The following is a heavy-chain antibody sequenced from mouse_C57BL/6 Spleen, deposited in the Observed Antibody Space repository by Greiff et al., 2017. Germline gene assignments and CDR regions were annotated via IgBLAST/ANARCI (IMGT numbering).Heavy chain of an antibody. CDR3: TRRWYYYGSYWYYEV. CDR2: IDPETGGT. Sequence: QVQLQQSGAELVRPGASVTLSCKASGYTFTDYEMHWVKQTPVHGLEWIGAIDPETGGTAYHQKFKGKAILTADKSSSTAYMELRSLTSKDSAVDYCTRRWYYYGSYWYYEVWGTGTTVTGSS. CDR1: GYTFTDYE. J-gene: IGHJ1*03. V-gene: IGHV1-15*01. D-gene: IGHD1-1*01.